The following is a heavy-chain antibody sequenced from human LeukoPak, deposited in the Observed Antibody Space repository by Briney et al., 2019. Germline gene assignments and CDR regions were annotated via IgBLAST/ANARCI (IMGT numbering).Heavy chain of an antibody. D-gene: IGHD6-13*01. CDR2: INPDGSTT. V-gene: IGHV3-74*01. CDR3: ADWQQLIN. J-gene: IGHJ4*02. Sequence: GGSLRLSCAASGFTFSRYWIHWVRQAPGKGLEWVSRINPDGSTTTYADSVKGRFTISRDNAENTVYLQMNSLRAEDTAVYYCADWQQLINWGQGTLVTVSS. CDR1: GFTFSRYW.